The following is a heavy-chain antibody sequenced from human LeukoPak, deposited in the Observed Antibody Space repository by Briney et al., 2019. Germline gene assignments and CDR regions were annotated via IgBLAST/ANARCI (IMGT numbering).Heavy chain of an antibody. CDR1: GFTFSSYG. CDR3: AKDIDAQIWFGEGDYFDY. J-gene: IGHJ4*02. CDR2: ISGSGGST. Sequence: GGTLRLSCAASGFTFSSYGMSWVRQAPGKGLEWVSAISGSGGSTYYADSVKGRFTISRDNSKNTLYLQMNSLRAEDTAVYYCAKDIDAQIWFGEGDYFDYWGQGTLVTVSS. V-gene: IGHV3-23*01. D-gene: IGHD3-10*01.